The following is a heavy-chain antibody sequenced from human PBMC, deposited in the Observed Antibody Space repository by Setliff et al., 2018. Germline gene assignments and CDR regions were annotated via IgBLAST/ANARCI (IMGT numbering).Heavy chain of an antibody. V-gene: IGHV3-23*01. CDR1: GFTFGAYT. D-gene: IGHD6-19*01. Sequence: GGSLRLSCVASGFTFGAYTLTWVRQAPGKGLEFVSGVDQGANTYYGDSVKGRFTISRDNSQNTVYLQMTNLRVEDTAIYYCAKDRVADGKWDFDSSGPGILVTVSS. J-gene: IGHJ4*02. CDR3: AKDRVADGKWDFDS. CDR2: VDQGANT.